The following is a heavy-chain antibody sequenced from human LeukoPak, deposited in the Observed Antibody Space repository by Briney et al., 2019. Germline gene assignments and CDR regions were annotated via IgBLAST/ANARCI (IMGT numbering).Heavy chain of an antibody. V-gene: IGHV4-59*01. CDR2: IYYSGST. J-gene: IGHJ5*02. CDR3: ARRVGATWNWFDP. Sequence: SETLSLTCAVYGGSFSGYYWSWIRQPPGKGLEWIGYIYYSGSTNYNPSLKSRVTISVDTSKNQFSLKLSSVTAADTAVYYCARRVGATWNWFDPWGQGTLVTVSS. D-gene: IGHD1-26*01. CDR1: GGSFSGYY.